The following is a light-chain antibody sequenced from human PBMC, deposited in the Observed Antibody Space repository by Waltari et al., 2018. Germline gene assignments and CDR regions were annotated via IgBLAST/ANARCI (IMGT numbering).Light chain of an antibody. J-gene: IGKJ1*01. CDR2: WAS. CDR1: TSVLYSSDNKND. V-gene: IGKV4-1*01. CDR3: QQYYDDPQT. Sequence: DFVLTQSPASLTVSLGERATINCKSSTSVLYSSDNKNDLALLQHKPGQPPKLLFSWASTRESGVPDRFSGSGSGTEFALTSSSLQAEDVGTYYCQQYYDDPQTFGQGTRVELK.